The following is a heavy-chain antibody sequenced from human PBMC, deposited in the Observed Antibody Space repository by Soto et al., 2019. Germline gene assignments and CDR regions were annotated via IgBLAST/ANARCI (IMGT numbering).Heavy chain of an antibody. Sequence: EVQLLESGGCLVQPGGSLRLSCAASGFTFSSYDMSWVRQAPGKGLEWVSAISGSGGTTYYADSVKGRFTFSRDNSKNTLYLQMNGLRAEDTAVYYCAKTANGWFSAFDIWGQGTMVTVSS. CDR1: GFTFSSYD. CDR2: ISGSGGTT. CDR3: AKTANGWFSAFDI. V-gene: IGHV3-23*01. D-gene: IGHD6-19*01. J-gene: IGHJ3*02.